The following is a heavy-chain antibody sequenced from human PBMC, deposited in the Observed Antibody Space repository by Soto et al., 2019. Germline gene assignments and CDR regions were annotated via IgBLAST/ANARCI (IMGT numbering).Heavy chain of an antibody. Sequence: EVQLVESGGGLVQPGGSLRLSCAASGFNFSYYWMTWVRQAPGKGLEWVANIKQDGSEKYYVDSLKGRFTISRDNAKNSLFLHMNSLRAEDTAMYYCARTSIAVAAPSHWFDPWGQGTLVTVSS. CDR3: ARTSIAVAAPSHWFDP. V-gene: IGHV3-7*03. CDR1: GFNFSYYW. CDR2: IKQDGSEK. J-gene: IGHJ5*02. D-gene: IGHD6-19*01.